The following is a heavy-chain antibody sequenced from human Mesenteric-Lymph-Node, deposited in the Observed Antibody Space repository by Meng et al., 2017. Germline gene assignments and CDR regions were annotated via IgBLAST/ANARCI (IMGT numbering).Heavy chain of an antibody. CDR1: GGSISSGDYY. D-gene: IGHD1-26*01. J-gene: IGHJ5*02. CDR2: IYYSGST. CDR3: ARGQRSYSGSYPEWFDP. V-gene: IGHV4-30-4*01. Sequence: QLQLQEWGAGLLKPSETLSLSCAVYGGSISSGDYYWSWLRQPPGKGLEWIGCIYYSGSTYYNPSLKGRVTISVDTSKNQFSLNLSSVTAADTAVYYCARGQRSYSGSYPEWFDPWGQGTLVTVS.